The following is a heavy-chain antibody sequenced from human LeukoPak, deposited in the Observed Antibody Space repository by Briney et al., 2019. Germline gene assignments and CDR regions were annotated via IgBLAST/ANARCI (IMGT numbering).Heavy chain of an antibody. D-gene: IGHD6-6*01. CDR1: GGSISSYY. J-gene: IGHJ6*02. CDR3: ARDFSVAARPDYYYGMDV. V-gene: IGHV4-59*01. Sequence: PSETLSLTCTVSGGSISSYYWSWIRHPPGKGLEWIGYIDYSGSTNYNPSLKSRVTISVDASKTQFSLKLTSVTAADTAVYYCARDFSVAARPDYYYGMDVWGQGTTVTVSS. CDR2: IDYSGST.